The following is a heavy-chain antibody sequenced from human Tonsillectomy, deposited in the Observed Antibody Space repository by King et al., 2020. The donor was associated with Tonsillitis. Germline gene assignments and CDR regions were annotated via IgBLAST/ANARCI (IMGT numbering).Heavy chain of an antibody. CDR2: ISWNSGNI. CDR1: GFTFDDYA. Sequence: VQLVESGGGLVQPGRSLRLSCAASGFTFDDYAMHWVRQAPGKGLEWVSGISWNSGNIGYADSVKGRFTISRDNAKNSLYLPMNRLRGEDTALYYCAKGDSSGWSRLYYYYGMDVWGQGTTVTVSS. J-gene: IGHJ6*02. D-gene: IGHD6-19*01. CDR3: AKGDSSGWSRLYYYYGMDV. V-gene: IGHV3-9*01.